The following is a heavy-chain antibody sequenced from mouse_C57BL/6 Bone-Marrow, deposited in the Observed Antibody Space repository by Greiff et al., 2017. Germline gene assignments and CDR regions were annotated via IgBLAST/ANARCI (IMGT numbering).Heavy chain of an antibody. J-gene: IGHJ3*01. V-gene: IGHV5-6*02. CDR3: ARRDYYSNYGFAY. Sequence: EVKVVESGGDLVKPGGSLKLSCAASGFTFSSYGMSWVRQTPDKRLEWVATISSGGSYTYYPDSVKGRFTISRDNAKNTLYLQMSSLKSEDTAMYYCARRDYYSNYGFAYGSRGTLVTVSA. CDR2: ISSGGSYT. CDR1: GFTFSSYG. D-gene: IGHD2-5*01.